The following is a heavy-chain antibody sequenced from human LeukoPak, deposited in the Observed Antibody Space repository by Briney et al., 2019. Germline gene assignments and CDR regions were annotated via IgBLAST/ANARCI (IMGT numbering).Heavy chain of an antibody. CDR1: GFTFSSYA. CDR3: ASSIAAAGTGHDAFDI. CDR2: ISYDGSNK. J-gene: IGHJ3*02. Sequence: PGGSLRLSCAASGFTFSSYAMHWVRQAPGKGLEWVAVISYDGSNKYYADSVKGRFTISRDNSKNTLYLQMNSLRAEGTAVYYCASSIAAAGTGHDAFDIWGQGTMVTVSS. D-gene: IGHD6-13*01. V-gene: IGHV3-30*04.